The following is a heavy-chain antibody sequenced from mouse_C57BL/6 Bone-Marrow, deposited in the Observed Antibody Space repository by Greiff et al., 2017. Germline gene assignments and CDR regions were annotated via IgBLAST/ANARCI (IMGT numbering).Heavy chain of an antibody. D-gene: IGHD2-3*01. V-gene: IGHV1-69*01. Sequence: QVQLQQPGAELVMPGASVKLSCKASGYTFTSYWMHWVKQRPGQGLEWIGEIDPSDSYTNYNQKFKGKSTLTVDKSSSTAYMQLSSLTSEDSAVYYCAIYDGYSAWFAYWGQGTLVTVSA. J-gene: IGHJ3*01. CDR1: GYTFTSYW. CDR2: IDPSDSYT. CDR3: AIYDGYSAWFAY.